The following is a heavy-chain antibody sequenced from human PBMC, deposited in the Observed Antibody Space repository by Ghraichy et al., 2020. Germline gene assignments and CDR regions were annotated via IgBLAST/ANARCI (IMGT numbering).Heavy chain of an antibody. CDR1: GGSISSGSYY. CDR3: ARGGPYCSSTSCYPKWYDY. CDR2: IYTSGST. Sequence: SETLSLTCTVSGGSISSGSYYWSWIRQPAGKGLEWIGRIYTSGSTNYNPSLKSRVTMSVDTSKNQFSLKLSSVTAADTAVYYCARGGPYCSSTSCYPKWYDYGGQGTLVTVSS. D-gene: IGHD2-2*01. J-gene: IGHJ4*02. V-gene: IGHV4-61*02.